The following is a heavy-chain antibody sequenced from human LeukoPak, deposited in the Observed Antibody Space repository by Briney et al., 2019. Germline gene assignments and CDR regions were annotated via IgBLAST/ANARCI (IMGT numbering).Heavy chain of an antibody. J-gene: IGHJ4*02. D-gene: IGHD4-17*01. V-gene: IGHV1-2*02. CDR1: GYTFTGYY. CDR2: INPNSGGT. Sequence: ASVKVSCKASGYTFTGYYMHWVRQAPGQGLEWMGWINPNSGGTNYAQKFQGRVTMTRDTSISTAYMELSRLRSDDTAVYYCARDNTVTTPEPFDYWGQGTLVTVSS. CDR3: ARDNTVTTPEPFDY.